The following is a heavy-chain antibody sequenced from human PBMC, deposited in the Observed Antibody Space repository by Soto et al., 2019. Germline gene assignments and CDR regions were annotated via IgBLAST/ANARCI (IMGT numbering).Heavy chain of an antibody. J-gene: IGHJ4*02. V-gene: IGHV4-34*01. CDR2: INHSGST. CDR1: GGSFSGYY. CDR3: ARRALDTAMVTLDY. Sequence: PSETLSLTCAVYGGSFSGYYWSWIRQPPGKGLEWIGEINHSGSTNYNPSLKSRVTISVDTSKNQFSLKLSSVTAADTAVYYCARRALDTAMVTLDYWGQGTLVTVSS. D-gene: IGHD5-18*01.